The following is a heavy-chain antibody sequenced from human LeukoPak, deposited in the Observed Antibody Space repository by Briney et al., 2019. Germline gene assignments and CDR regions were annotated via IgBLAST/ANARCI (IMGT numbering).Heavy chain of an antibody. CDR1: GYTFTSYY. D-gene: IGHD2-2*01. V-gene: IGHV1-46*03. CDR3: ARGPRYCSSTSCYDYNWFDP. Sequence: ASVKVSCKASGYTFTSYYMHWVRQAPGQGLEWMGTINPSGGSTSYAQKFQGRVTMTRDTSTSTVYMELSSLRSEDTAVYYCARGPRYCSSTSCYDYNWFDPWGQGTLVTVSS. J-gene: IGHJ5*02. CDR2: INPSGGST.